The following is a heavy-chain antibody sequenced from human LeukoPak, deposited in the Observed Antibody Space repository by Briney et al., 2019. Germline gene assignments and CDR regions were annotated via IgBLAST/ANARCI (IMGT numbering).Heavy chain of an antibody. Sequence: GGSLRLSCGASGSTFSSYAMSWVRQAPGKGLEWVSVISGSGGRTYYADSVKGRFTISRDDSKNTAYLQMNSLKTEDTAVYYCYSSGWSPSGPFDNWGQGTLVTVSS. D-gene: IGHD6-19*01. CDR2: ISGSGGRT. V-gene: IGHV3-23*01. CDR1: GSTFSSYA. CDR3: YSSGWSPSGPFDN. J-gene: IGHJ4*02.